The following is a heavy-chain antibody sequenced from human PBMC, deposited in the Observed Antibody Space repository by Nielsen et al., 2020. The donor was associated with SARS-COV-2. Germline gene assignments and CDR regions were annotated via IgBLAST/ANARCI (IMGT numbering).Heavy chain of an antibody. CDR1: GFTFSSYS. CDR3: ARDADYYDSSGSIAPFDY. CDR2: ISSSSSYI. D-gene: IGHD3-22*01. V-gene: IGHV3-21*01. J-gene: IGHJ4*02. Sequence: GGSLRLSCAASGFTFSSYSMNWVRQAPGKGLEWVSSISSSSSYIYYADSVKGRFTISRDNAKNSLYLQMNSLRAEDTAVYYCARDADYYDSSGSIAPFDYWSQGTLVTVSS.